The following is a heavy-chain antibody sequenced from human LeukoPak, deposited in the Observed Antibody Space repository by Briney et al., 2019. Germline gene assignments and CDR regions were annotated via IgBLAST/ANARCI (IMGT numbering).Heavy chain of an antibody. Sequence: SETLSLTCTVSGGSISSRGYYCSWIRQHPGKGLEWIGYIYYSGSTYYNPSLKSRVTISVDTSKNQFSLKLSSVTAADTAVYYCAMFGELLDGYWGQGTLVTASS. J-gene: IGHJ4*02. CDR1: GGSISSRGYY. V-gene: IGHV4-31*03. D-gene: IGHD3-10*02. CDR2: IYYSGST. CDR3: AMFGELLDGY.